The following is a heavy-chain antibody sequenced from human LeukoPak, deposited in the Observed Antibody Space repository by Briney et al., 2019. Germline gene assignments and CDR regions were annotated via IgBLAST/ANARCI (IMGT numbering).Heavy chain of an antibody. CDR1: GGSISFYY. Sequence: PSETLSLTCTVSGGSISFYYWGGFRQPPGKGLEWIGYFYDTRSPKYNPSLERRVTISVDMSRNQFSLNLTSVTAADTAVYYCARGRGSLTYWGQGTLATVSS. J-gene: IGHJ4*02. CDR3: ARGRGSLTY. CDR2: FYDTRSP. D-gene: IGHD3-10*01. V-gene: IGHV4-59*13.